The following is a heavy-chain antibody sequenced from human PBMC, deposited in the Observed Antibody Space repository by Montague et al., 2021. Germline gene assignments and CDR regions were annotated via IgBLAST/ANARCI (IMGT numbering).Heavy chain of an antibody. J-gene: IGHJ4*02. Sequence: SLRLSCAASGFIFNNYVMNWVRRAPGKGLEWVSGINGNSINIDYADSVKGRFTISRDNAKNSLYLQMNSLRAEDTAVYFCARDQGQGYCGGDCYVGLDYWGQGTLVTVSS. CDR2: INGNSINI. V-gene: IGHV3-9*01. CDR3: ARDQGQGYCGGDCYVGLDY. D-gene: IGHD2-21*01. CDR1: GFIFNNYV.